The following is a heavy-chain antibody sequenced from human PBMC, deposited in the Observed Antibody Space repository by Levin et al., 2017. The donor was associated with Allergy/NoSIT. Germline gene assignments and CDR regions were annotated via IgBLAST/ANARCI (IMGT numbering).Heavy chain of an antibody. J-gene: IGHJ2*01. CDR3: ARNLRPPYWYFDL. CDR2: INPNSGGT. D-gene: IGHD4-17*01. V-gene: IGHV1-2*06. Sequence: GESLKISCKASGYTFTGYYMHWVRQAPGQGLEWMGRINPNSGGTNYAQKFQGRVTMTRDTSISTAYMELSRLRSDDTAVYYCARNLRPPYWYFDLWGRGTLVTVSS. CDR1: GYTFTGYY.